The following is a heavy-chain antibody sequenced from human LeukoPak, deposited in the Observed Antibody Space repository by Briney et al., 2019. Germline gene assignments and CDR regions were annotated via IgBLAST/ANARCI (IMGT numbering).Heavy chain of an antibody. J-gene: IGHJ4*02. V-gene: IGHV5-51*01. D-gene: IGHD3-22*01. Sequence: GESLKISCQGSGYTFPNFWIGWVRQMPGKGLEWMGIIYPGDSDTRYSPSFQGQVTISADKSISTAYLQWSSLKASDTAMYYCARPHHYYDSSGYYFDYWGQGTLVTVSS. CDR2: IYPGDSDT. CDR3: ARPHHYYDSSGYYFDY. CDR1: GYTFPNFW.